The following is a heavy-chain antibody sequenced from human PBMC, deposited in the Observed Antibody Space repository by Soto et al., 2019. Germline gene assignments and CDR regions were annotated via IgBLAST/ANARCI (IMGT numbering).Heavy chain of an antibody. CDR3: ARDRCSGSSCFGMDV. CDR2: ISYDGSNK. D-gene: IGHD2-15*01. Sequence: PGGSLGLSCSASGFTFSNYAMHWVRQAPGKGLEWVTVISYDGSNKYYADSVKGRFTISRDNSKSTLYLQMNSLRGEDTALYYCARDRCSGSSCFGMDVWGQGTTVTVSS. CDR1: GFTFSNYA. V-gene: IGHV3-30-3*01. J-gene: IGHJ6*02.